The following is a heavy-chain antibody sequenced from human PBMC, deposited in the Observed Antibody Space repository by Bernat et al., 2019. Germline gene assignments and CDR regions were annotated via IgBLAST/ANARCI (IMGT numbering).Heavy chain of an antibody. J-gene: IGHJ4*02. Sequence: QVQLVQSGAEVKKPGASVKVSCEASGYTFTSYGISWVRQAPGQGLEWMGWISAYNGNTNYAQKLQGRVTMTTDTSTSTAYMELRSLRSDDTAVYYWARVPELYCGGGSCRHPPDYWGQGTLVTVSS. CDR1: GYTFTSYG. D-gene: IGHD2-15*01. CDR3: ARVPELYCGGGSCRHPPDY. V-gene: IGHV1-18*01. CDR2: ISAYNGNT.